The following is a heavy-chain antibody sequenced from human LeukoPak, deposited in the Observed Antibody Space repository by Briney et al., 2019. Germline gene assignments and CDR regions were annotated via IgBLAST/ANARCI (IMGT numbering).Heavy chain of an antibody. D-gene: IGHD6-13*01. J-gene: IGHJ4*02. CDR1: GFTFSSNV. CDR3: AREVHSQQLVNFDY. Sequence: PGGSLRLSCVASGFTFSSNVMIWVRQAPGKGLEWVSSIPASGGSTYYADSVKGRFTISRDNSKNSLYLQMNSLRAEDTAVYYCAREVHSQQLVNFDYWGQGTLVTVSS. CDR2: IPASGGST. V-gene: IGHV3-23*01.